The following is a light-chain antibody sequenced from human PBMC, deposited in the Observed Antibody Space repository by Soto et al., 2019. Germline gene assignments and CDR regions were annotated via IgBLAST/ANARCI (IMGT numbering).Light chain of an antibody. V-gene: IGLV2-14*02. Sequence: SVLPQPASVSGSPGQSITISCTGTSSDVGSYNLVSWYQQHPGKAPKLMIYDVSKRPSGVSNRFSGSKSGNTASLTISGLQAEDEADYYCSSYTSSSTPLYVFGTGTKVTVL. CDR3: SSYTSSSTPLYV. CDR2: DVS. J-gene: IGLJ1*01. CDR1: SSDVGSYNL.